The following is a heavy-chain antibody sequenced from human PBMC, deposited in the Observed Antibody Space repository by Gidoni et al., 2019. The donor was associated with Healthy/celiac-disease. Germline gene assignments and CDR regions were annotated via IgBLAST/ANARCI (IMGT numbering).Heavy chain of an antibody. V-gene: IGHV3-30*04. Sequence: QVQLVESGGGVVQPGRPLRLSCAAYGFTFSSYALHWVRQAPCKGLEWVAVISYDGSNKYYADSVKGRFTISRDNSKNTLYLQMNSLRAEDTAVYYCARDGLENSSGGGYYYCYMDVWGKGTTVTVSS. J-gene: IGHJ6*03. CDR3: ARDGLENSSGGGYYYCYMDV. CDR2: ISYDGSNK. D-gene: IGHD6-19*01. CDR1: GFTFSSYA.